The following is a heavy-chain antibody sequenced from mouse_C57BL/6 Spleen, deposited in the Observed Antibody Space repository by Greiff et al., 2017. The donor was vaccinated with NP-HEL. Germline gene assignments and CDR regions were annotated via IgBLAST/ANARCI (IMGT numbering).Heavy chain of an antibody. J-gene: IGHJ3*01. CDR2: IHPNSGST. Sequence: VQLQQPGAELVKPGASVKLSCKASGYTFTSYWMHWVKQRPGQGLEWIGMIHPNSGSTNYNEKFKSKATLTVDKSSSTAYMQLSSLTSEDSAVYYCAFYYDYDGSWFAYWGQGTLVTVSA. D-gene: IGHD2-4*01. CDR3: AFYYDYDGSWFAY. V-gene: IGHV1-64*01. CDR1: GYTFTSYW.